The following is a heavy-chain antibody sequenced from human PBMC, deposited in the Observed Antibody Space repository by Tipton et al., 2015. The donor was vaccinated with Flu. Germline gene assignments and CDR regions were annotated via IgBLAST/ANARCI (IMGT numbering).Heavy chain of an antibody. CDR1: GGSISSGSYY. D-gene: IGHD2/OR15-2a*01. J-gene: IGHJ5*02. CDR2: IYTSGST. V-gene: IGHV4-61*02. CDR3: ARGQIFGWFDP. Sequence: TLSLTCTASGGSISSGSYYWSWIRQPAGKGLEWIGRIYTSGSTNYNPSLKSRVTISVDTSKNQFSLKLSSVTAADTAVYYCARGQIFGWFDPWGQGTLVTVSS.